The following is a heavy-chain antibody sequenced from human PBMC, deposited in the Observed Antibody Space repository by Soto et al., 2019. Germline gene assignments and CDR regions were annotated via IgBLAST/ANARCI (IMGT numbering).Heavy chain of an antibody. J-gene: IGHJ4*02. D-gene: IGHD2-15*01. Sequence: ASVKVSCKASGYTFTSYAMHWVRQAPGQRLEWMGWINAGNGNTKYSQKFQGRVTITRDTSASTAYMELSSLRSEDTAVYYCARVPRYCSGGSCYFFDYWGQGTLVTVSS. CDR3: ARVPRYCSGGSCYFFDY. V-gene: IGHV1-3*01. CDR2: INAGNGNT. CDR1: GYTFTSYA.